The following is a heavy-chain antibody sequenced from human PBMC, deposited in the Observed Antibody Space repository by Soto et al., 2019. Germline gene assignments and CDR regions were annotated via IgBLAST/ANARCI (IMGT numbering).Heavy chain of an antibody. CDR1: GFTFSSYA. CDR2: ISGSGGST. V-gene: IGHV3-23*01. J-gene: IGHJ4*02. CDR3: SGAESPDTAYFSLY. Sequence: GGSLRLSCAASGFTFSSYAMSWVRQAPGKGLEWVSAISGSGGSTYYADSVKGRFTISRDNSKNTLYLQMNSLRAEDTAVYYCSGAESPDTAYFSLYWGQGTPVTVS. D-gene: IGHD1-26*01.